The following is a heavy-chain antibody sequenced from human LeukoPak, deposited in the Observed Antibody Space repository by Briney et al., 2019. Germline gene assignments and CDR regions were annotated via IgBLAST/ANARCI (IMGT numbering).Heavy chain of an antibody. CDR2: INDDGGAT. V-gene: IGHV3-74*01. J-gene: IGHJ4*02. CDR3: AREILAPGKKHDY. CDR1: GFTFSNYW. Sequence: GASLRLSCAASGFTFSNYWMHCVRQVPGKGLLWVSRINDDGGATFYADSVKGRFTISRDNAKNTLFLHMNSLSAEDTAVYYCAREILAPGKKHDYWGQGTMVTVSS.